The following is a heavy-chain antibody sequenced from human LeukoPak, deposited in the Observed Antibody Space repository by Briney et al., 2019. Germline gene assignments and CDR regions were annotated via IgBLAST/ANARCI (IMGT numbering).Heavy chain of an antibody. J-gene: IGHJ4*02. V-gene: IGHV4-59*01. D-gene: IGHD2-8*02. CDR3: ARQAYCTATRCYPFDF. CDR2: IYYSGTT. Sequence: AETLSLTCTVSGGSISNNYWSWIRRPPGKGLEWIGYIYYSGTTSYNPSLKSRVTISIDTSKSQFSLILSSVSAADTAVYYCARQAYCTATRCYPFDFWGQGILGTVSS. CDR1: GGSISNNY.